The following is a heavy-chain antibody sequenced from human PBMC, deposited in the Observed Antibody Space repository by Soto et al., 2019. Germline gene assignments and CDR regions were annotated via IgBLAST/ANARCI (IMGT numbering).Heavy chain of an antibody. J-gene: IGHJ4*02. Sequence: GSLRLSCAASGFTFSSYWMYWVRQAPGKGLVWVSRINSDGSSTSYADSVKGRFTISRDNAKNTLYLQMNSLRAEDTAVYYCASIGTIAVAGAPDYWGQGTLVTVSS. CDR2: INSDGSST. V-gene: IGHV3-74*01. CDR3: ASIGTIAVAGAPDY. CDR1: GFTFSSYW. D-gene: IGHD6-19*01.